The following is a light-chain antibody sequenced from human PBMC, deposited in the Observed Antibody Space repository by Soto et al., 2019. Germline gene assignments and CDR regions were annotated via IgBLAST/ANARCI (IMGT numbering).Light chain of an antibody. CDR1: SSNIGNNF. CDR3: GTWDTRLNAPYV. V-gene: IGLV1-51*01. Sequence: QSVLTQPHSVSAAPGQRVTISCSGSSSNIGNNFVSWYQQLPGTAPKLLIYDNNKRPSRIPDRFSGSKSGTSATLGINGLQTGDEADYYCGTWDTRLNAPYVFGTGTKLTVL. J-gene: IGLJ1*01. CDR2: DNN.